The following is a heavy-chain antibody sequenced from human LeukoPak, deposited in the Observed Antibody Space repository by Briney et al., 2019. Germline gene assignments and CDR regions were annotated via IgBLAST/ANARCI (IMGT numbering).Heavy chain of an antibody. CDR3: ARRREYSYGPNTYYYYYMDV. V-gene: IGHV4-34*01. CDR2: INHSGST. D-gene: IGHD5-18*01. J-gene: IGHJ6*03. Sequence: SETLSLTCAVYGGSFSGYYWSWIRQPPGKGLEWIGEINHSGSTNYNPSLKSRVTISVDTSKNQFSLKLSSVTAADTAVYYCARRREYSYGPNTYYYYYMDVWGKGTTVTVSS. CDR1: GGSFSGYY.